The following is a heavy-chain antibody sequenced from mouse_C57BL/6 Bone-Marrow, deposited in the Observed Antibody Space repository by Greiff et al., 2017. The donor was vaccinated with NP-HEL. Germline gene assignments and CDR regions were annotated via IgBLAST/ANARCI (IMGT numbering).Heavy chain of an antibody. CDR3: ARHTDTRYYYAMDY. CDR1: GFTFSSYT. Sequence: EVKVVESGGGLVKPGGSLKLSCAASGFTFSSYTMSWVRQTPEQRLEWVATISGGGGNTYYPASVKGRFTIPRDNAKNTLYLQLSSLRSEDTALDYCARHTDTRYYYAMDYWGQGTSVTVSS. CDR2: ISGGGGNT. V-gene: IGHV5-9*01. J-gene: IGHJ4*01. D-gene: IGHD5-1-1*01.